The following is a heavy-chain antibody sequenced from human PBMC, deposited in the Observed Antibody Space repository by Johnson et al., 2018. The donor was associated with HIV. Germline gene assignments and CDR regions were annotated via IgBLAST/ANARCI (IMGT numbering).Heavy chain of an antibody. V-gene: IGHV3-30*04. J-gene: IGHJ3*02. D-gene: IGHD3-16*02. CDR3: ARGPIADDAFDI. Sequence: QVQLVESGGGVVQPGRSMRLSCAASRFTFSSYAMNWVRQAPGKGLEWVAVIWYDGSNKYYTDSVKGRFTISRDNSKNTLYLQMNSLRAEDTAVYFCARGPIADDAFDIWGQGTMVTVSS. CDR2: IWYDGSNK. CDR1: RFTFSSYA.